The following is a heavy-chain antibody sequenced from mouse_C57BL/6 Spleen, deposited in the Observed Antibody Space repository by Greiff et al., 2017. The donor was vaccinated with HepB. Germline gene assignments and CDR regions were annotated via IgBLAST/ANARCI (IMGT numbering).Heavy chain of an antibody. J-gene: IGHJ2*01. V-gene: IGHV2-2*01. Sequence: VMLVESGPGLVQPSQSLSITCTVSGFSLTSYGVHWVRQSPGKGLEWLGVIWSGGSTDYNAAFISRLSISKDNSKSQVFFKMNSLQADDTAIYYCARNSLYYSYFDYWGQGTTLTVSS. D-gene: IGHD1-1*01. CDR2: IWSGGST. CDR1: GFSLTSYG. CDR3: ARNSLYYSYFDY.